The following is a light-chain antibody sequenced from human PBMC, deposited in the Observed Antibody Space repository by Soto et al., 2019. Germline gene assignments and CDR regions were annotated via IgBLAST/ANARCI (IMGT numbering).Light chain of an antibody. CDR3: QQYNSYSWA. CDR2: KAS. V-gene: IGKV1-5*03. J-gene: IGKJ1*01. CDR1: QTISSW. Sequence: DIQMTQSPSTLSASVGDRVTITCLASQTISSWVAWYQQKPGKAPKLLSEKASTLESGVPSRCSGRGAGTECTRSGSSLQPDEFATYYCQQYNSYSWAVGQGTKVEIK.